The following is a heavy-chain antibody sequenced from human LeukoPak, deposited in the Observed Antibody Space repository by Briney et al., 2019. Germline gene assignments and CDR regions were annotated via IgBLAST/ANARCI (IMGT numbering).Heavy chain of an antibody. D-gene: IGHD5-18*01. CDR2: ISAYNGNT. CDR3: ARDGPVDTATPIDY. CDR1: GYTFTSYG. J-gene: IGHJ4*02. V-gene: IGHV1-18*01. Sequence: GASVKVSCKASGYTFTSYGISWVRQAPGQGREWMGWISAYNGNTNYAQKLQGRVTMTTDTSTSTAYMELRSLRSDDTAVYYCARDGPVDTATPIDYWGQGTLVTVSS.